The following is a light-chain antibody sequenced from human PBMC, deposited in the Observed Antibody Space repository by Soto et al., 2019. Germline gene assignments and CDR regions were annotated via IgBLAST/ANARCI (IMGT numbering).Light chain of an antibody. CDR2: AAS. Sequence: IQLTQSPSSLSASLGDRVTITCRASQGISNHLGWYQQKPGKAPELLIYAASTLQTGVPSRFSGGGSGTDFTLTITSLQPEAFATYYCQQVNVYPSTFGGGTKVEIK. CDR1: QGISNH. V-gene: IGKV1-9*01. J-gene: IGKJ4*01. CDR3: QQVNVYPST.